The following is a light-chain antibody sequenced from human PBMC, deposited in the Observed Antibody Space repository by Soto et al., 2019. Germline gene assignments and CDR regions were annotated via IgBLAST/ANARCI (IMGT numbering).Light chain of an antibody. V-gene: IGKV3-20*01. J-gene: IGKJ1*01. CDR2: GAS. CDR1: QSVSNNY. Sequence: ILLTQSPCTLSLSPGERATLSCRASQSVSNNYLAWYQQKPGQAPRLLIYGASNRATGIPDRLSGSGSGTDFTLTISRLEPEDFAVYYCQQYGSSGTFGQGTKVDIK. CDR3: QQYGSSGT.